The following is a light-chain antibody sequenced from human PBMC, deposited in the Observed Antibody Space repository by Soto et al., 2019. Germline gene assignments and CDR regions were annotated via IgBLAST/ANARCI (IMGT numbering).Light chain of an antibody. Sequence: QSALTQPPSASGSLGQSVTISCTGTSSDVGGYNYVSWHQQHPGQAPKVMIYGVTKRPPGVPDCFAGSKSGNTASLTGSGLQADDEPDYYCSSFAGGGNPVLLGGGTKLTVL. CDR1: SSDVGGYNY. CDR3: SSFAGGGNPVL. J-gene: IGLJ2*01. CDR2: GVT. V-gene: IGLV2-8*01.